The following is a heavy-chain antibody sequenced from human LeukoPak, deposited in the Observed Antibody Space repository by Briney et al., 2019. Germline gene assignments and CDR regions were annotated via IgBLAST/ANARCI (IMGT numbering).Heavy chain of an antibody. D-gene: IGHD2-8*01. J-gene: IGHJ4*02. CDR3: ARDPNIVLMVYAPHFDY. Sequence: SETLSFTCTVSGYSISSGYYWGWIRQPPGKGLEWIGNIFHSGSTYYNPSLKSRVTISVDSSNNRFSLKLNSVTAADTAVYYCARDPNIVLMVYAPHFDYWGQGTLVTVSS. CDR2: IFHSGST. V-gene: IGHV4-38-2*02. CDR1: GYSISSGYY.